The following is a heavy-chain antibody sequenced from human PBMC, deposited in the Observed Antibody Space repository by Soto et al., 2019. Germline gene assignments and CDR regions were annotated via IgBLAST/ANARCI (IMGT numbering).Heavy chain of an antibody. CDR2: INPSGGST. CDR1: GYTFTSYY. CDR3: ARDSDTAMVRVGNYGMDV. V-gene: IGHV1-46*01. Sequence: ASVKVSCKASGYTFTSYYMHWVRQAPGQGLEWMGIINPSGGSTSYAQKCQGRVTMTRDTSTSTVYMELSSLRSEDTAVYYCARDSDTAMVRVGNYGMDVWGQGTTVTVSS. J-gene: IGHJ6*02. D-gene: IGHD5-18*01.